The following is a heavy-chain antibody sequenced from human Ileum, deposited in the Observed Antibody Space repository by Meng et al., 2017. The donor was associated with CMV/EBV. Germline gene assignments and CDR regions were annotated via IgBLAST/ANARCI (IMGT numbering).Heavy chain of an antibody. Sequence: LSCEASGFTFSSDVMHWVRQSPGKGLVWVARISHDGTITTYVDPVKGRFTISRDNAKNTVYLQMNSLRAEDTAVYYCARDRNYIFDLWGRGTLVTVSS. V-gene: IGHV3-74*03. J-gene: IGHJ4*02. D-gene: IGHD5-24*01. CDR1: GFTFSSDV. CDR3: ARDRNYIFDL. CDR2: ISHDGTIT.